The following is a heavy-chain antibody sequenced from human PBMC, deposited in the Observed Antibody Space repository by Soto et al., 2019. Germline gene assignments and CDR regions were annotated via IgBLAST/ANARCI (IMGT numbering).Heavy chain of an antibody. V-gene: IGHV3-15*07. CDR3: AADIPDRPVFDFDF. J-gene: IGHJ4*02. D-gene: IGHD2-2*01. CDR1: GFTFITAW. Sequence: EVQLVESGGGLVEPGGSLRLSCAASGFTFITAWMNWVRQARGKGLEWVGRIKSKTDGGTTDYAAHVKGRFTISRDDSKNMVDLQMNNLKNEDTAVYYCAADIPDRPVFDFDFWVQGTLVTVSS. CDR2: IKSKTDGGTT.